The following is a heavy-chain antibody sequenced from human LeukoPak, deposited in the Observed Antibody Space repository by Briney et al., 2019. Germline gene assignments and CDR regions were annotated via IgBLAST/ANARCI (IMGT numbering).Heavy chain of an antibody. CDR1: GYSISSGYY. CDR3: ARHVNYDFWSGYRSALDY. Sequence: SETLSLXCAVSGYSISSGYYWGWIRQPPGKGLEWIGSIYHSGSTYYNPSLKSRVTISVDTSKNQFSLKLSSVTAADTAVYYCARHVNYDFWSGYRSALDYWGQGTLVTVSS. CDR2: IYHSGST. V-gene: IGHV4-38-2*01. D-gene: IGHD3-3*01. J-gene: IGHJ4*02.